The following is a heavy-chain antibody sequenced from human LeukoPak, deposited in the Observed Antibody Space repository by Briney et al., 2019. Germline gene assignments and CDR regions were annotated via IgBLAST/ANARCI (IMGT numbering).Heavy chain of an antibody. CDR2: IYAGDTI. CDR1: GFSVRNNY. CDR3: TRDPRHFDS. D-gene: IGHD6-6*01. J-gene: IGHJ5*01. Sequence: GGSLRLSCVVSGFSVRNNYVSWVRQAPGKGLEWVSVIYAGDTIHYADSVKGRFTISRDNAKNSLYLQMSSLRVEDTAVYYCTRDPRHFDSCGQGTLVTVSS. V-gene: IGHV3-66*01.